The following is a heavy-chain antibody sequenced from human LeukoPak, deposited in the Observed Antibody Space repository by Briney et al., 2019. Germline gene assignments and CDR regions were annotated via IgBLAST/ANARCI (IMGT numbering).Heavy chain of an antibody. CDR3: AKGSFTGPNYYDFWSGYYIFGTSPDYMDV. CDR1: GFTFSSYA. Sequence: NPGGSLRLSCAASGFTFSSYAMSWVRQAPGKGLEWVSAISGSGGSTYYADSVKGRFTISRDNSKNTLYLQMNSLRAEDTAVYYCAKGSFTGPNYYDFWSGYYIFGTSPDYMDVWGKGTTVTVSS. V-gene: IGHV3-23*01. CDR2: ISGSGGST. J-gene: IGHJ6*03. D-gene: IGHD3-3*01.